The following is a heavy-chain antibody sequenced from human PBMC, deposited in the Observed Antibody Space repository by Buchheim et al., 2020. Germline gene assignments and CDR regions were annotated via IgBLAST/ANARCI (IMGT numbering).Heavy chain of an antibody. CDR2: IYYSGST. CDR3: AREWHYYDSSGSRGLDY. CDR1: GGSISSSSYY. V-gene: IGHV4-39*02. Sequence: QLQLQESGPGLVKPSETLSLTCTVSGGSISSSSYYWGWIRQPPGKGLEWIGSIYYSGSTYYNPSLKSRVTISVDTSKNQFSLKLSSVTAADTAVYYCAREWHYYDSSGSRGLDYWGQGTL. D-gene: IGHD3-22*01. J-gene: IGHJ4*02.